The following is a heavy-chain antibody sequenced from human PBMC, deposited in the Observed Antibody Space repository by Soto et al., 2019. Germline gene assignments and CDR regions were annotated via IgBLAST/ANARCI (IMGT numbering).Heavy chain of an antibody. Sequence: QVQLVQSGAEVKKPGASVKVSCKASGYTFTSYAMHWVRQAPGQRLEWMGWINAGNGNTKYSQKFQGRVTITRDTSASTAYMELSSLRAEDTAVYYCARGPEIVATTREPLNPKTYYFDYWGQGTLVTVSS. V-gene: IGHV1-3*01. J-gene: IGHJ4*02. D-gene: IGHD5-12*01. CDR3: ARGPEIVATTREPLNPKTYYFDY. CDR2: INAGNGNT. CDR1: GYTFTSYA.